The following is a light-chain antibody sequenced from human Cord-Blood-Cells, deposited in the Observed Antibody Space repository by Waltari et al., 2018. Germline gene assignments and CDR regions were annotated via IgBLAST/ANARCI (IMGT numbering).Light chain of an antibody. CDR3: CSYAGSYTVV. V-gene: IGLV2-11*01. J-gene: IGLJ2*01. CDR2: DVS. Sequence: QSALTQPRSVSGSPGQSVTISCTGTSSDVGGYNYVFWYQKHPGKAPKLMIYDVSKRPSGVPDRFFGSKSGNTASLTISGLQAEDEADYYCCSYAGSYTVVFGGGTKLTVL. CDR1: SSDVGGYNY.